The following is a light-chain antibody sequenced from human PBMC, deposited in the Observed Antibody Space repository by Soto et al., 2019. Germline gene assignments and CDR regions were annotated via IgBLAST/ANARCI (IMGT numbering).Light chain of an antibody. CDR1: QSVSIN. Sequence: TVLTQSPGTLSVSPGERASLSCRASQSVSINLAWYQQKPGQAPRLLIYGASTRATGIPARFSGSGSGTEFTLSINSLQSEDFAVYYCQQYGTSPLTFGQGTNLEIK. CDR3: QQYGTSPLT. J-gene: IGKJ2*01. V-gene: IGKV3-15*01. CDR2: GAS.